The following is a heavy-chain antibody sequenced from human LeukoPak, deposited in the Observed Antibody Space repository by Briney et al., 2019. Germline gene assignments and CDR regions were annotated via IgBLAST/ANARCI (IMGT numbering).Heavy chain of an antibody. CDR2: ISSSSYI. V-gene: IGHV3-21*01. CDR1: GFTFSSYS. CDR3: ARGDVLLWFGEPPPDY. D-gene: IGHD3-10*01. Sequence: GGSLRLSCAASGFTFSSYSMNWLRQAPGKGLEWVSSISSSSYIYYADSVKGRFTISRDNAKNSLYLQMNSLRAEDTAVYYCARGDVLLWFGEPPPDYWGQGTLVTVSS. J-gene: IGHJ4*02.